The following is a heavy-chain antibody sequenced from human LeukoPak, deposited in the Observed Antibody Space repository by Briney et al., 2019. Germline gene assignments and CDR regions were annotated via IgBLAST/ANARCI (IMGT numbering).Heavy chain of an antibody. D-gene: IGHD5/OR15-5a*01. Sequence: SETLSLTCTVSGGSISSYYWSWIRQPPGKGLEWIGYIYYSGSTNYNPSLKSRVTISVDTSKNQFSLNLSSVTAADTAVYYCARFDSVYDLFDCWGQGTLVTVSS. CDR2: IYYSGST. V-gene: IGHV4-59*01. J-gene: IGHJ4*02. CDR3: ARFDSVYDLFDC. CDR1: GGSISSYY.